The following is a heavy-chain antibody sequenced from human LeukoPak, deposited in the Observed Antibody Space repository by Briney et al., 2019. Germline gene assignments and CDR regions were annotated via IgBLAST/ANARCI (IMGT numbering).Heavy chain of an antibody. D-gene: IGHD6-13*01. CDR1: GFTFSTYS. Sequence: GGSLRLSCAASGFTFSTYSMNWVRQAPGKGLEWVSSISPRSDYIYYADSVKGRFTISRDNAKNSLSLLMNSLSAEDTAVYYCARDVSGEEQQLITHFDYWGQGTLVTVSS. J-gene: IGHJ4*02. CDR3: ARDVSGEEQQLITHFDY. V-gene: IGHV3-21*01. CDR2: ISPRSDYI.